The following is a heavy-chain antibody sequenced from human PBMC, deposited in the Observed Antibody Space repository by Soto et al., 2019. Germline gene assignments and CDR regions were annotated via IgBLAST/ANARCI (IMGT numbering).Heavy chain of an antibody. CDR3: AKQWLVRENWFDP. V-gene: IGHV3-23*01. D-gene: IGHD6-19*01. CDR2: ISGSGGST. Sequence: HPGGSMRLSCAASGFTFSSYAMSWVRQAPGKGLEWVSAISGSGGSTYYADSVKGRFTISRDNSKNTLYLQMNSLRAEDTAVYYCAKQWLVRENWFDPWGQGTLVTVSS. CDR1: GFTFSSYA. J-gene: IGHJ5*02.